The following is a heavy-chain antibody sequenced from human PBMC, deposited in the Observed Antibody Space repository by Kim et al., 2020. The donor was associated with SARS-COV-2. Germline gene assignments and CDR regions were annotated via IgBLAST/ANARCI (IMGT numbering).Heavy chain of an antibody. V-gene: IGHV4-4*02. Sequence: SETLSLTCAVSGGSISSSNWWSWVRQPPGKGLEWIGEIYHSGSTNYNPSLKSRVTISVDKSKNQFSLKLSSVTAADTAVYYCAREGALIVVVPAAHRDAFDIWGQGTMVTVSS. CDR1: GGSISSSNW. D-gene: IGHD2-2*01. CDR2: IYHSGST. J-gene: IGHJ3*02. CDR3: AREGALIVVVPAAHRDAFDI.